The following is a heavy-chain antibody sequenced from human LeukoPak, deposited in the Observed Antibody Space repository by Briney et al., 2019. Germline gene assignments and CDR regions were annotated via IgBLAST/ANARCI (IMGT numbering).Heavy chain of an antibody. Sequence: GGSLRLSCAASGFTFSSYSMNWVRQAPGKGLEWVSYISSSSSYIYYADSVKGRFTISRDNAKNSLYLQTNSLRAEDTAVYYCARDENTIFGVVYEYNWFDPWGQGTLVTVSS. V-gene: IGHV3-21*01. D-gene: IGHD3-3*01. J-gene: IGHJ5*02. CDR2: ISSSSSYI. CDR1: GFTFSSYS. CDR3: ARDENTIFGVVYEYNWFDP.